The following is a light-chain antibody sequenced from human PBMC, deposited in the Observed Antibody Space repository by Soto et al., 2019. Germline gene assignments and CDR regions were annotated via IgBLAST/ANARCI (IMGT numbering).Light chain of an antibody. Sequence: ELVLTQSPGTLSLSPGERATLSCRASQTVRNNYLAWYQQKPGQAPRLLIYDASSRATGIPDRSSGGGSGTGFTLTISSLQPDDSATYYCLQYYDYRTFGQGTKVDIK. CDR2: DAS. V-gene: IGKV3-20*01. CDR3: LQYYDYRT. CDR1: QTVRNNY. J-gene: IGKJ1*01.